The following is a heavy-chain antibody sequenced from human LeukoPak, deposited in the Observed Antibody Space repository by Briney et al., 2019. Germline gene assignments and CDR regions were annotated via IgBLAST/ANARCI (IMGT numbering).Heavy chain of an antibody. CDR2: INSNSGDT. D-gene: IGHD6-19*01. CDR3: ARVGSSGWYVHPTLDY. J-gene: IGHJ4*02. Sequence: ASVKVSCKASGYTFTGYYMHWVRQAPGQGLEWMGWINSNSGDTNYAQKFQGRVTVTRDTYISTAYMELSRLRSDDTAVYYCARVGSSGWYVHPTLDYWGQGTLVTVSS. CDR1: GYTFTGYY. V-gene: IGHV1-2*02.